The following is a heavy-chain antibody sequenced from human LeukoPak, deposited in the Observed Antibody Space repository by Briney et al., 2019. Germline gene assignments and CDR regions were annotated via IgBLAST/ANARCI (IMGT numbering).Heavy chain of an antibody. V-gene: IGHV3-23*01. CDR3: AKDKQWLVRAYGY. D-gene: IGHD6-19*01. Sequence: GGSLRLSCAASGFTFSSYAMSWVRQAPGKGLEWDSAISGSGGSTYYADSVKGRFTISRDNSKNTLYLQMNSLRAEDTAVYYCAKDKQWLVRAYGYWGQGTLVTVSS. CDR2: ISGSGGST. CDR1: GFTFSSYA. J-gene: IGHJ4*02.